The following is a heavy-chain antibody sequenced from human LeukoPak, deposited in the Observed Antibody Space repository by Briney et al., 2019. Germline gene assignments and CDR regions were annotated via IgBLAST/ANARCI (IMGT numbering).Heavy chain of an antibody. CDR2: TYYRPKWYN. V-gene: IGHV6-1*01. CDR1: GDSVSSNSAA. J-gene: IGHJ4*02. D-gene: IGHD6-13*01. CDR3: ARVQQLGQGFHY. Sequence: SQTLSLTCAISGDSVSSNSAAWNWIRQSPSRGLEWLGTTYYRPKWYNDYALSVKSRISINPDTSKNQFSLQLNSVTPEDTAVYYCARVQQLGQGFHYWGLGTLVTVSS.